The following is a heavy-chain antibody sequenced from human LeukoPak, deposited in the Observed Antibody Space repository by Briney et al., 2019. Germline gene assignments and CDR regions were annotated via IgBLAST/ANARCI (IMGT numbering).Heavy chain of an antibody. CDR2: INPSGGST. Sequence: GASVKVSCKASGYTFPNYFMHWVRQAPGQGLEWMGIINPSGGSTSYAQKFQGRVTMTRDTSTSTVYMELSSLRSEDTAVYYCARTAGRTFDYWGQGTLVTVSS. V-gene: IGHV1-46*01. D-gene: IGHD6-6*01. CDR1: GYTFPNYF. CDR3: ARTAGRTFDY. J-gene: IGHJ4*02.